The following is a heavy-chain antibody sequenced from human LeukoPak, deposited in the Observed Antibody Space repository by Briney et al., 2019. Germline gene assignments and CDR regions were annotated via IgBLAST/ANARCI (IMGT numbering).Heavy chain of an antibody. D-gene: IGHD2-8*01. CDR2: ISYDGSNK. J-gene: IGHJ6*02. V-gene: IGHV3-30-3*01. Sequence: AGGSLRLSCEASGFTFSAYAMTWVRQAPGKGLEWVAVISYDGSNKYYADSVKGRFTISRDNSKNTLYLQMNSLRTEDTAVYYCARGPERTGVGTRYYYDMDVWGQGTTVTVSS. CDR3: ARGPERTGVGTRYYYDMDV. CDR1: GFTFSAYA.